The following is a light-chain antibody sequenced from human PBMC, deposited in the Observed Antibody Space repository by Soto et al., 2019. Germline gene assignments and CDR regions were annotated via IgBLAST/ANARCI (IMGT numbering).Light chain of an antibody. CDR3: QQYDNLPPWT. Sequence: EIVMTQSPATLSVSPGERATLSCKASQSVGTYLAWYQQKPGQAPRLLIYGASTRATGVPARFSGGGSGTEFTLNITSLQSEDFAIYHGQQYDNLPPWTFGQGTKVEIK. CDR1: QSVGTY. CDR2: GAS. V-gene: IGKV3-15*01. J-gene: IGKJ1*01.